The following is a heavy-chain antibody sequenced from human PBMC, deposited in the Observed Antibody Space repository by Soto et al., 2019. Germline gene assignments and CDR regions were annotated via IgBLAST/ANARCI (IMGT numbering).Heavy chain of an antibody. V-gene: IGHV3-30*18. Sequence: QVQLVESGGGVVQPGRSLRLSCAASGFTFSSYGMHWVRQAPGKGLEWVAVISYDGSNKYYADSVKGRFTISRDNSKNTLYLQMNSLRAEDTAGYYCAKDQAKYGDYDDYYYYGMDVWGQGTTVTVSS. CDR2: ISYDGSNK. CDR1: GFTFSSYG. CDR3: AKDQAKYGDYDDYYYYGMDV. D-gene: IGHD4-17*01. J-gene: IGHJ6*02.